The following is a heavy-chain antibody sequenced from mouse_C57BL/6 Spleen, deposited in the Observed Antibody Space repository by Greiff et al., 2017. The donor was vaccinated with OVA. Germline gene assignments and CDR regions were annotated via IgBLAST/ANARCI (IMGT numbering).Heavy chain of an antibody. V-gene: IGHV3-6*01. Sequence: EVQLVESGPGLVKPSQSLSLTCSVTGYSITSGYYWNWIRQFPGNKLEWMGYISYDGSNNYNPSLKNRISITRDTSKNQFFLKLNSVTTEDTATYYCARDGYYGVDYWGQGTTLTVSS. CDR1: GYSITSGYY. CDR2: ISYDGSN. D-gene: IGHD1-2*01. J-gene: IGHJ2*01. CDR3: ARDGYYGVDY.